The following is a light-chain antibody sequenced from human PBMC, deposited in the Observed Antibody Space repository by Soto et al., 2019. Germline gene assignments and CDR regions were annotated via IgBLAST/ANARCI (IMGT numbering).Light chain of an antibody. V-gene: IGKV3-15*01. CDR1: QSVSSK. Sequence: EIVLTQSPGTLSVSPGERATLSCRASQSVSSKLAWYQQKPGQAPRLLFYGASTGATGIPARFSGSGSETEFTLSISSLQSEDFAVYYCQKYNNWLGTFGQGTKVEIK. J-gene: IGKJ1*01. CDR2: GAS. CDR3: QKYNNWLGT.